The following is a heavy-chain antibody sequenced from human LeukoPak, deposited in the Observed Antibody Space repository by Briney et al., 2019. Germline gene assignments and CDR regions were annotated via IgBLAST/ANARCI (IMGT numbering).Heavy chain of an antibody. D-gene: IGHD2-21*02. V-gene: IGHV3-48*03. J-gene: IGHJ6*03. Sequence: QPGGSLRLSCAASGFTFSILEMNGSPRPRGRGREGFPYIGSGGNTIYYADSVKGRFTISRDNAKNSLYLQMNSLRAEDTAVYYCARDSGCGGDCYHYFYYYMDVWGKGTTVTVSS. CDR3: ARDSGCGGDCYHYFYYYMDV. CDR1: GFTFSILE. CDR2: IGSGGNTI.